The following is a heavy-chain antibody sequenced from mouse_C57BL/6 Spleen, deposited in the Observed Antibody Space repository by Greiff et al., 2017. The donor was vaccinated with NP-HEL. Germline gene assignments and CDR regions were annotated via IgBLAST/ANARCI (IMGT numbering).Heavy chain of an antibody. CDR2: IDPSDSET. V-gene: IGHV1-52*01. CDR1: GYTFTSYW. J-gene: IGHJ4*01. Sequence: QVQLQQPGAELVRPGSSVKLSCKASGYTFTSYWMHWVKQRPIQGLEWIGNIDPSDSETHYNQKFKDKATLTVDKSSSTAYMQLSSLTSEDSAVYYCARGGYSNYGGDYWGKGTSVTVSS. CDR3: ARGGYSNYGGDY. D-gene: IGHD2-5*01.